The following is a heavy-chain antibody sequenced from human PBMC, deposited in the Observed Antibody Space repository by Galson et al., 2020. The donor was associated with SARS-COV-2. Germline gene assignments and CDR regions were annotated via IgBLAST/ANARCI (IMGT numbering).Heavy chain of an antibody. CDR3: ARGTDITMVRGGRDYYYYHMDV. Sequence: GGSLRLSSAASGFTFSSYDMHWVRQATGKGLEWVSAIGTAGDTYYPGSVKGRFTISRENAKNSLYLQMNSLRAGDTAVYYCARGTDITMVRGGRDYYYYHMDVWGQGTTVTVSS. D-gene: IGHD3-10*01. J-gene: IGHJ6*02. CDR2: IGTAGDT. V-gene: IGHV3-13*01. CDR1: GFTFSSYD.